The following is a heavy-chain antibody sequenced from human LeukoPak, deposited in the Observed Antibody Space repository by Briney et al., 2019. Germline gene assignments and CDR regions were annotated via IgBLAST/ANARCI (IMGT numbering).Heavy chain of an antibody. CDR1: GGTFSSYA. J-gene: IGHJ4*02. D-gene: IGHD4-23*01. CDR2: IIPILGIA. CDR3: ASGNEVPNFDY. Sequence: SVKVSCKASGGTFSSYAISWVRQAPGQGLEWMGRIIPILGIANYAQKFQGRVTITADKSTSTAHMELSSLRSEDTAVYYCASGNEVPNFDYWGQGTLVTVSS. V-gene: IGHV1-69*04.